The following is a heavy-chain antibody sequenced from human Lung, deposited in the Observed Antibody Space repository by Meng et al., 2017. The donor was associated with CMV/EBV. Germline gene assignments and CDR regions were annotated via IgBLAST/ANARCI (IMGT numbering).Heavy chain of an antibody. CDR2: INPNTGGT. J-gene: IGHJ5*02. CDR1: QYTLPRHY. D-gene: IGHD1-1*01. Sequence: AEVTPPGPSLKFPFKATQYTLPRHYSNYIQHAPGQGLKCILSINPNTGGTKYAQKFQGWVTLTRDTSISTAYMELSRLRSDDTAVYYCARGRYELIWGLFDPWGQGTLVTVSS. CDR3: ARGRYELIWGLFDP. V-gene: IGHV1-2*04.